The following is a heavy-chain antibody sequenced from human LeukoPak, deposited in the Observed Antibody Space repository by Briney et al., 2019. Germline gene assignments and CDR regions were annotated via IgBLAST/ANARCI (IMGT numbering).Heavy chain of an antibody. Sequence: SETLSLTCTVSGGSMSDYYWSFIRQSAGTGLEWLGRIHTSGTTWYNPSLKSRVTLSVDASKNQFSLGLTSVTAADTAVYYCAGGDYYAWGGRNWFDPWGQGTLVTVSS. CDR2: IHTSGTT. CDR3: AGGDYYAWGGRNWFDP. J-gene: IGHJ5*02. CDR1: GGSMSDYY. V-gene: IGHV4-4*07. D-gene: IGHD3-16*01.